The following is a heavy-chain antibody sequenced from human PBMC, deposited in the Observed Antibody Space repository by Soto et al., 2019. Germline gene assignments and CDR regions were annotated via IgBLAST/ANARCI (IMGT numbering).Heavy chain of an antibody. CDR2: ISAYNGDT. Sequence: ASVKVSCKASGYTFASYGIRWVRQAPGQGLEWMGWISAYNGDTNYAQKLQGRVTMTTDTSTSTAYMELRSLRSDDTSVYYCARESYVNYYYYMDVWGKGTTVTVSS. CDR1: GYTFASYG. V-gene: IGHV1-18*01. D-gene: IGHD3-10*02. CDR3: ARESYVNYYYYMDV. J-gene: IGHJ6*03.